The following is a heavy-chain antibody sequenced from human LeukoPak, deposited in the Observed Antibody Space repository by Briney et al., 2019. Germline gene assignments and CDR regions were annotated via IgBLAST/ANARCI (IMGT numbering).Heavy chain of an antibody. V-gene: IGHV3-23*01. D-gene: IGHD3-22*01. J-gene: IGHJ4*02. Sequence: GGSLRLSCAASGFTFSSYGMTWVRQAPGKGLEWFSAITGSGGSTNNADSVKGRFTISRDNAKNTLYLQMNSLRAEDTAVYYCAKVSGSGYYYPIDYWGQGTLVTVSS. CDR2: ITGSGGST. CDR1: GFTFSSYG. CDR3: AKVSGSGYYYPIDY.